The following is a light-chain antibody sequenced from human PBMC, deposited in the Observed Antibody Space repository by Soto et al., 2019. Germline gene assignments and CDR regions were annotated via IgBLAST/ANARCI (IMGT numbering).Light chain of an antibody. CDR3: QVWDNDSYHFV. J-gene: IGLJ1*01. CDR2: DDS. CDR1: NIGSKS. Sequence: SYELTRPPSVSVAPGQTARSTCEENNIGSKSVHWYQQKPGQAPVLVVFDDSDRPSGIPDRFSGSNSRNTATLTINSVEAGDEADYYCQVWDNDSYHFVFGSGTKV. V-gene: IGLV3-21*02.